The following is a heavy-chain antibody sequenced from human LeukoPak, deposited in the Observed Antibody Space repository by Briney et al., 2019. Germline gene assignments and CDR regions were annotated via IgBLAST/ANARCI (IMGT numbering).Heavy chain of an antibody. V-gene: IGHV3-7*01. CDR1: GFSFSTYW. Sequence: GGSLRLSCAASGFSFSTYWMSWVRQAPGKGLEWVANINQDGNRENYVDSVKGRFSISRDNAKNSLFLQMHSLRAEDTAVYYCATTFLYCSDGTCALGGQGTLVTVSS. CDR2: INQDGNRE. CDR3: ATTFLYCSDGTCAL. J-gene: IGHJ4*02. D-gene: IGHD2-15*01.